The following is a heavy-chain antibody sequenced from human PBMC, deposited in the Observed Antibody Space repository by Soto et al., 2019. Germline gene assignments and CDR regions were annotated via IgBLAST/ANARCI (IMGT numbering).Heavy chain of an antibody. V-gene: IGHV1-8*01. CDR2: MNPNSGNT. D-gene: IGHD2-15*01. CDR3: ARGGCSGGGCYYYYGMDV. CDR1: GYTFTSYD. J-gene: IGHJ6*02. Sequence: ASVKVSCKASGYTFTSYDINWVRQATGQGLEWMGWMNPNSGNTGYAQKFQGRVTMTRNTSISTAYMELSSLRSEDTAVYYCARGGCSGGGCYYYYGMDVWGQGTTVTVSS.